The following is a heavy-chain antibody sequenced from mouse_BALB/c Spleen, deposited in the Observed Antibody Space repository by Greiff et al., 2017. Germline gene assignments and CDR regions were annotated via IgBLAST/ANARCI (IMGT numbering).Heavy chain of an antibody. Sequence: VQLKQSGGGLVQPGGSRKLSCAASGFTFSSFGMHWVRQAPEKGLGWVAYISSGSSTIYYADTVKGRFTISRDNPKNTLFLQMTSLRSEDTAMYYCARQSSSYYFDYWGQGTTLTVSS. CDR3: ARQSSSYYFDY. CDR2: ISSGSSTI. CDR1: GFTFSSFG. J-gene: IGHJ2*01. V-gene: IGHV5-17*02. D-gene: IGHD1-3*01.